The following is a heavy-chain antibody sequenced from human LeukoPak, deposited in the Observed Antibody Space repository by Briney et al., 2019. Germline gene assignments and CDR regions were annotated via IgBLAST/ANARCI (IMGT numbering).Heavy chain of an antibody. CDR2: IYSGGNT. D-gene: IGHD3-10*01. Sequence: GGSLRLSCAASGFTVSNNYMSWVRQAPGKGLEWVSLIYSGGNTYYADSVRGRFSISRDNSKNTLYLQMNSLRAEDTAVYYCAKRSRRLTIVRGVPREDVWGQGTTVTVSS. CDR1: GFTVSNNY. CDR3: AKRSRRLTIVRGVPREDV. V-gene: IGHV3-53*01. J-gene: IGHJ6*02.